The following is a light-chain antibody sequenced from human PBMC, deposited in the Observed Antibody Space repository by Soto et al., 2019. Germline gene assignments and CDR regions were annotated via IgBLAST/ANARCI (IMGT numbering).Light chain of an antibody. J-gene: IGKJ4*01. CDR3: QQRSIWPLT. CDR2: DAS. V-gene: IGKV3-11*01. CDR1: ENLRTF. Sequence: EIVLTQSPATLCLSPVERATLSCRATENLRTFLAWYQQKAGQAPRLLIYDASNRATGIPDRFSGRGAGTDFNLTISNLEPEDSAVYYCQQRSIWPLTFGEGTKVDNK.